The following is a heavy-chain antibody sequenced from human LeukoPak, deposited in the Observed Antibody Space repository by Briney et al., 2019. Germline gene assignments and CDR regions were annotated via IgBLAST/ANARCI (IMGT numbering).Heavy chain of an antibody. J-gene: IGHJ4*02. CDR3: AKDHESDGYPCLDH. V-gene: IGHV3-23*01. CDR1: GFTFSRLX. CDR2: ISASGP. Sequence: LXXXXXASGFTFSRLXMTWVRQAPGXXLEWVSTISASGPYYADAVRGRFTISRDNSRNTLSLQMDSLRAEDTAVYYCAKDHESDGYPCLDHWGLGTLVTVSS. D-gene: IGHD3-22*01.